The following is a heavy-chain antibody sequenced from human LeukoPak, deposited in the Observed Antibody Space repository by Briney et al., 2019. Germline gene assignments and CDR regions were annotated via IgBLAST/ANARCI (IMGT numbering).Heavy chain of an antibody. D-gene: IGHD1-1*01. CDR3: ARDLSTSSNWELDY. CDR1: GYTFSDYY. CDR2: IKPNSGGT. V-gene: IGHV1-2*02. Sequence: SVKLSCNASGYTFSDYYTHRVRHAPGPGLEWMGWIKPNSGGTRYAQQIQGRVTMTRDTSIGTVYMELSTLRSDDTAVYYCARDLSTSSNWELDYWGQGTLVTVSS. J-gene: IGHJ4*02.